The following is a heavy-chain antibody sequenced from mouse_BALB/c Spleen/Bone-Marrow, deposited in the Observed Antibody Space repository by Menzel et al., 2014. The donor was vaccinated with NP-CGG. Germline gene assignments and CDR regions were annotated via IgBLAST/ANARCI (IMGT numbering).Heavy chain of an antibody. V-gene: IGHV1-14*01. Sequence: QLQQSGPELVKPGASVKMSCKASGYTFTSYVMNWVKQKPGQGLEWIGFFNPYNDGTKFNEKFKGKATLTSDKSSSTAYVELSSLTSEDSAVYYCAREDGNYGYWYFDVWGAGTTVTVSS. J-gene: IGHJ1*01. D-gene: IGHD2-1*01. CDR3: AREDGNYGYWYFDV. CDR1: GYTFTSYV. CDR2: FNPYNDGT.